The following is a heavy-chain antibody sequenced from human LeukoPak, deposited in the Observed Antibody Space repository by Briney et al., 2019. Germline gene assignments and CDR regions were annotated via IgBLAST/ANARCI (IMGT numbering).Heavy chain of an antibody. V-gene: IGHV3-7*01. D-gene: IGHD1-26*01. Sequence: GGSLRLSCAASGLTLSSHWMSWARQAPGKGLEWVANIKQDGSEKYYVDSVKGRFTISRDNAKNSLYLQMNSLRAEDTALYYCARSSSGAFDYWGQGTLVTVSS. J-gene: IGHJ4*02. CDR2: IKQDGSEK. CDR1: GLTLSSHW. CDR3: ARSSSGAFDY.